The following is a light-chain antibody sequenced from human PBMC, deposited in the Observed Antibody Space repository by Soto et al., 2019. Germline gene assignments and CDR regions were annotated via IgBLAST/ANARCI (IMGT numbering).Light chain of an antibody. Sequence: DIQMTQSPSSLSASVGDRVTITCRASQSISNFLNWYQQKPGKAPKLLIYAASSLQSGVQARFSGSESGTGFTLTISSLQPEDFATYYCQQSYSTPLTFGGGTKVEIK. CDR2: AAS. CDR3: QQSYSTPLT. J-gene: IGKJ4*01. CDR1: QSISNF. V-gene: IGKV1-39*01.